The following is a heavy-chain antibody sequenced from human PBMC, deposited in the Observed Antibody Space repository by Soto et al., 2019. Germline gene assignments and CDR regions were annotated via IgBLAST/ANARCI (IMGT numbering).Heavy chain of an antibody. D-gene: IGHD2-2*02. CDR1: GFTFSSYS. CDR3: VRGGRGYTRADVFDI. CDR2: ISAYSSPI. Sequence: EVQLVESGGGLVKPGGSLRLSCVDSGFTFSSYSMNWVRKAPGKGLEWVSSISAYSSPIFYADEVKGRFTISRDNAKNSLYLQMNRLRAGDTAVYYCVRGGRGYTRADVFDIWGQGTMVTVSS. J-gene: IGHJ3*02. V-gene: IGHV3-21*06.